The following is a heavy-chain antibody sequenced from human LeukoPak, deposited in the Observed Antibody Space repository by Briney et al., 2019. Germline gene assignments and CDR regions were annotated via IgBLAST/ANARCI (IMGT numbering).Heavy chain of an antibody. D-gene: IGHD6-13*01. V-gene: IGHV3-30*03. CDR3: ARSLSIAAAGTGGY. CDR1: GFTFSSYG. J-gene: IGHJ4*02. CDR2: ISYDGSNK. Sequence: PGGSLRLSCAASGFTFSSYGMHWVRQAPGKGLEWVAVISYDGSNKYYADSAKGRFTISRDNSKNTLYLQMNSLRAEDTAVYYCARSLSIAAAGTGGYWGQGTLVTVSS.